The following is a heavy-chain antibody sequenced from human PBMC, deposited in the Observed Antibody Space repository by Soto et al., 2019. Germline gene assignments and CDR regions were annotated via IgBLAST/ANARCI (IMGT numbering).Heavy chain of an antibody. D-gene: IGHD3-9*01. CDR2: IYYSGST. V-gene: IGHV4-31*03. CDR1: GGSISSGGYY. CDR3: AGGTGLRSFGWFPPPHYGMDV. J-gene: IGHJ6*02. Sequence: QVQLQESGPGLVKPSQTLSLTCTVSGGSISSGGYYWSWIRQHPGKGLEWIGYIYYSGSTYYNPSLQRRVPTSVGTSKNQFSLKLSSVTAPDPAGYYCAGGTGLRSFGWFPPPHYGMDVWGQGTTVTVSS.